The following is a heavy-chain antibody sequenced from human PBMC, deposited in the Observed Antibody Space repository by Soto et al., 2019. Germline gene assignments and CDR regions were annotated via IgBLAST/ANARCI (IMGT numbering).Heavy chain of an antibody. CDR2: IYYSGST. CDR3: ARDHPLTLLRYFDWLPHYYYYGMDV. D-gene: IGHD3-9*01. Sequence: KPSETLSLTCTVSGGSVSSGSYYWSWIRQPPGKGLEWIGYIYYSGSTNYNPSLKSRVTISVDTSKNQFSLKLSSVTAADTAVYYCARDHPLTLLRYFDWLPHYYYYGMDVWGQGTTVTVSS. CDR1: GGSVSSGSYY. J-gene: IGHJ6*02. V-gene: IGHV4-61*01.